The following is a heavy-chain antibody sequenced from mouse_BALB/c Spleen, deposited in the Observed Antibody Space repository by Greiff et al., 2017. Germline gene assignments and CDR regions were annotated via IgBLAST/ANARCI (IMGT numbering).Heavy chain of an antibody. CDR2: IHYSGST. CDR1: GYSITSGYS. J-gene: IGHJ4*01. Sequence: EVQLVESGPDLVKPSQSLSLTCTVTGYSITSGYSWPWIRQFPGNKLEWMGYIHYSGSTNYNPSLKSRISITRDTSKNQFFLQLNSVTTEDTATYYCARSPLYYGNYDYYAMDYWGQGTSVTVAS. V-gene: IGHV3-1*02. CDR3: ARSPLYYGNYDYYAMDY. D-gene: IGHD2-1*01.